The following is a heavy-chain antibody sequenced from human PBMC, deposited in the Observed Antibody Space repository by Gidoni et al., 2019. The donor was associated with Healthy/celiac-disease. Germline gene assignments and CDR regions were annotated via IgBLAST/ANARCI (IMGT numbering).Heavy chain of an antibody. V-gene: IGHV3-21*01. CDR1: GFTFSSYS. CDR2: ISSSSSYI. CDR3: ARGADIVVVPAAPIDY. D-gene: IGHD2-2*01. Sequence: EVQLVESGGGLVKPGGSLRLSCAASGFTFSSYSMNWVRQAPGKGLEWVSSISSSSSYIYYADSVKGRFTISRDNAKNSLYLQMNSLRAEDTAVYYCARGADIVVVPAAPIDYWGQGTLVTVSS. J-gene: IGHJ4*02.